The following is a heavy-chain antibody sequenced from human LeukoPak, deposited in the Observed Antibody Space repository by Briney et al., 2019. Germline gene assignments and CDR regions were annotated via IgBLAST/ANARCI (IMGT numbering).Heavy chain of an antibody. CDR2: IFYSGST. D-gene: IGHD6-6*01. J-gene: IGHJ4*02. Sequence: TSSETLSLTCTVSGGSINTYYWSWIRQPPGKGLEWIGYIFYSGSTNYSPSLKSRVTISVDTSKNQFSLQLNSVTPEDTAVYYCARDLSLAMYEWGQGTLVTVSS. V-gene: IGHV4-59*12. CDR3: ARDLSLAMYE. CDR1: GGSINTYY.